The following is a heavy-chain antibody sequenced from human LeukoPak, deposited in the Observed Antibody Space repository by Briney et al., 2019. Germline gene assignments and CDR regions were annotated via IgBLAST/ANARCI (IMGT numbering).Heavy chain of an antibody. CDR3: AKEVLVGAVTYYGMDV. J-gene: IGHJ6*02. CDR2: ISYDGSNK. CDR1: GFTFSSYG. Sequence: GRSLRLSCAASGFTFSSYGMHWVRQAPGKGLEWVAVISYDGSNKYYADSVEGRFTISRDNSKNTLYLQMNSLRAEDTAVYYCAKEVLVGAVTYYGMDVWGQGTTVTVSS. V-gene: IGHV3-30*18. D-gene: IGHD1-26*01.